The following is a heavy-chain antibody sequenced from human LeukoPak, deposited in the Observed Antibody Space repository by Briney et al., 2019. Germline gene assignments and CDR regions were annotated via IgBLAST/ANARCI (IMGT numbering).Heavy chain of an antibody. CDR3: AYSDHFDN. CDR1: GFTFSRYW. CDR2: ISPDGSTT. D-gene: IGHD4-17*01. Sequence: PGGSLRLSCAASGFTFSRYWMHWVRQAPGKGLMWVSRISPDGSTTLYADSVKGRFTISRDNAKNTLYLQMNSLTGEDTAVYYCAYSDHFDNWGQGTLVTVSS. V-gene: IGHV3-74*03. J-gene: IGHJ4*02.